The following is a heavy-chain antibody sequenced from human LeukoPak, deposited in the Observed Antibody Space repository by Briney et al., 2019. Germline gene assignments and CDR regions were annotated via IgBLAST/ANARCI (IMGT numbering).Heavy chain of an antibody. J-gene: IGHJ4*02. CDR2: ITSTGDDI. CDR3: ASDIVATSGDF. D-gene: IGHD5-12*01. CDR1: GFTFSDYY. V-gene: IGHV3-11*01. Sequence: GGSLRLSCAASGFTFSDYYMSWIRQAPGKGLEWVAYITSTGDDIYYAGSVKGRFTISRDNAENALFLRMNSLRVEDTATYYCASDIVATSGDFWGQGTLVSVSS.